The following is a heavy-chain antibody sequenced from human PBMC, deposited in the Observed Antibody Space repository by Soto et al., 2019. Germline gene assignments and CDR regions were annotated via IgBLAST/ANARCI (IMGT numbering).Heavy chain of an antibody. CDR3: ARSFFGPIGYCSSTSCPKRIYWFDP. Sequence: SETLSLTCAVYGGSFSGYYWSWIRQPPGKGLEWIGEINHSGSTNYNPSLKSRVTISVDTSKNQFSLKLSSVTAADTAVYYCARSFFGPIGYCSSTSCPKRIYWFDPWGQGTLVTVSS. CDR2: INHSGST. D-gene: IGHD2-2*01. J-gene: IGHJ5*02. V-gene: IGHV4-34*01. CDR1: GGSFSGYY.